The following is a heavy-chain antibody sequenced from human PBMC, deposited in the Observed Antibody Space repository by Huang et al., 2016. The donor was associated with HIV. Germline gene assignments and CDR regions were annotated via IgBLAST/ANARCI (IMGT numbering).Heavy chain of an antibody. D-gene: IGHD4-17*01. CDR2: MNPKSGHT. V-gene: IGHV1-8*01. Sequence: QVQLVQSGAEVKTPGASVKVSCKASGYTFSSHDLNWVRQAPGQGLEWMGWMNPKSGHTGDSQKFQGRVNITRSTSITTAYMELSSLRSADTAVYYCVRGTRYGDYGLRHYYYYMDVWGKGTTVTVSS. J-gene: IGHJ6*03. CDR1: GYTFSSHD. CDR3: VRGTRYGDYGLRHYYYYMDV.